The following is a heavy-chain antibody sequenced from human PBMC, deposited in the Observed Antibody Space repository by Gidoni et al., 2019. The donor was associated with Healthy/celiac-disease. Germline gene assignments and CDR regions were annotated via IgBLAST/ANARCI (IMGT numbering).Heavy chain of an antibody. CDR1: GGSISSSSYY. J-gene: IGHJ5*02. V-gene: IGHV4-39*01. Sequence: QLQLQESGPGLVKPSETLSLTCTVSGGSISSSSYYWGWIRQPPGKGLEWIGSIYYSGSTYYNPSLKSRVTISVDTSKNQFSLKLSSVTAADTAVYYCARHRPTSWFDPWGQGTLVTVSS. CDR3: ARHRPTSWFDP. CDR2: IYYSGST.